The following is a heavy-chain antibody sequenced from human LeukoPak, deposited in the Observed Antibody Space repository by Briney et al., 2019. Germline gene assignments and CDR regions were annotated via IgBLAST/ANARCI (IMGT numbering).Heavy chain of an antibody. CDR3: ARDCSGGTCYVDY. Sequence: ASVKVSCKTSGYTFTSYDISWVRQAPGQGLEWMGGISAYNGNTKYAQKLQGRVTMTTDTSTSTAYMELRSLRSDDTAVYYCARDCSGGTCYVDYWGQGTLVTVS. D-gene: IGHD2-15*01. V-gene: IGHV1-18*01. CDR2: ISAYNGNT. J-gene: IGHJ4*02. CDR1: GYTFTSYD.